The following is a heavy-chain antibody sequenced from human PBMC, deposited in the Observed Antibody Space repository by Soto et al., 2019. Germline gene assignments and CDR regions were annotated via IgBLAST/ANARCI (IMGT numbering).Heavy chain of an antibody. J-gene: IGHJ4*02. V-gene: IGHV3-23*01. Sequence: GGSLRLSCAASGFTFRDFTMNWVRQAPGKGLEWVSTISGSGESTYYADSVKGRFTISRDNSKSTLYLQMNSLRAEDTAVYYCAKDRWNYDYFDFWGQGTLVTVSS. CDR2: ISGSGEST. CDR3: AKDRWNYDYFDF. CDR1: GFTFRDFT. D-gene: IGHD1-7*01.